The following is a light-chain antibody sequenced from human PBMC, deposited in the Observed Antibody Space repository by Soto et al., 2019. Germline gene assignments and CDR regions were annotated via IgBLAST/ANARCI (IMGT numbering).Light chain of an antibody. J-gene: IGLJ1*01. CDR2: GNN. CDR3: SSYTDRNNLV. CDR1: SSNIGAHYD. V-gene: IGLV1-40*01. Sequence: QSVLTQPPSVSGAPGQRVTISCTGSSSNIGAHYDVHWYQQLPGTAPKVLIYGNNNRPSGVPDRFSGSKSGTSASLAITGLQAEDEADYYCSSYTDRNNLVFGTGTKVTVL.